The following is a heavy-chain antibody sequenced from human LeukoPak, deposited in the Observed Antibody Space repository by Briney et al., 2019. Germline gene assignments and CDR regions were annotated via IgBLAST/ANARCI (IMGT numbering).Heavy chain of an antibody. CDR3: ARGRGATIPPDYYYYGMDV. V-gene: IGHV1-69*04. J-gene: IGHJ6*02. CDR2: IIPILGIA. D-gene: IGHD5-24*01. Sequence: SVKVSRKASGGTFSSYAISWVRQAPGQGLEWMGRIIPILGIANYAQKFQGRVTITADKSTSTAYMELSSLRSEDTAVYYCARGRGATIPPDYYYYGMDVWGQGTTVTVSS. CDR1: GGTFSSYA.